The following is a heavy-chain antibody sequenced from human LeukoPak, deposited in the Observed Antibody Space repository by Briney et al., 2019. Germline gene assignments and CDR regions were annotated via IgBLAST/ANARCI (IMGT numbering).Heavy chain of an antibody. CDR2: INPNSGGT. Sequence: ASVKVSCKASGYTFTGYYMHWVRQAPGQGLEWMGWINPNSGGTNYAQKFQGRVTMTRDTSISTAYMELSRLRSDDTAVYYCARAYSLLWFGSDYWGQGTLVTVSS. CDR1: GYTFTGYY. CDR3: ARAYSLLWFGSDY. D-gene: IGHD3-10*01. V-gene: IGHV1-2*02. J-gene: IGHJ4*02.